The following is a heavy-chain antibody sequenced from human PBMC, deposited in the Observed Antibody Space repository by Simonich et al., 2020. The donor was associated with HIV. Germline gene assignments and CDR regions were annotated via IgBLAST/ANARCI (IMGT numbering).Heavy chain of an antibody. Sequence: EVQLVESGGGLVQPGRSLRLSCAASGFTFADYAMHWVRQAPGKGLGWVSGISWNGGGIGYADSVKGRFTISRDNAKNSLYLQMNSLRAEDTAVYYCARGKPIQHWGQGTLVTVSS. CDR3: ARGKPIQH. J-gene: IGHJ1*01. CDR1: GFTFADYA. V-gene: IGHV3-9*01. CDR2: ISWNGGGI. D-gene: IGHD3-3*01.